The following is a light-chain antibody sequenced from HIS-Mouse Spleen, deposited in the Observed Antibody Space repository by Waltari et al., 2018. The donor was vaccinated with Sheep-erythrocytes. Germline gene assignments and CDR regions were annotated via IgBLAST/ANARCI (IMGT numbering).Light chain of an antibody. CDR2: EDS. CDR3: YSTDSSGNHRV. J-gene: IGLJ2*01. CDR1: ALPKKY. V-gene: IGLV3-10*01. Sequence: SYDLPHPPSVSVSPGQTARITCSGDALPKKYAYWYQQKSGQAPVLVIYEDSKRPSGIPERFSGSSSGTMATLTISGAQVEDEADYYCYSTDSSGNHRVFGGGTKLTVL.